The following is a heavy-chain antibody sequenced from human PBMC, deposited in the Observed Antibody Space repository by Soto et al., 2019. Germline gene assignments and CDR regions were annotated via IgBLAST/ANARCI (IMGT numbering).Heavy chain of an antibody. D-gene: IGHD1-1*01. CDR3: ARDLGTGTAFDY. Sequence: QVQLQESGPGLVKPSETLSLTCTVSGGPISSYYWSWIRQPPGKGLEWIGYIYYSGSTNYNPSLKSRVTISVDTSKNQFSLKLSSVTAADTAVYYCARDLGTGTAFDYWGQGTLVTVSS. CDR1: GGPISSYY. CDR2: IYYSGST. J-gene: IGHJ4*02. V-gene: IGHV4-59*01.